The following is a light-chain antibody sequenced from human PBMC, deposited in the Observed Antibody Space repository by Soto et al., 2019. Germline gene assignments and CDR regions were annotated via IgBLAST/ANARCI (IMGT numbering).Light chain of an antibody. J-gene: IGKJ1*01. CDR3: QHYDNSPWA. CDR1: QSVGSNY. CDR2: GAS. V-gene: IGKV3-20*01. Sequence: EIVLTQSPGTLSLSPGERATLSCRASQSVGSNYLAWYQQKPGQAPRLLIYGASSRATGVPDRFSGSGSGTDFTLNISRLEPEDFAVFYCQHYDNSPWAFGQGTKVEIK.